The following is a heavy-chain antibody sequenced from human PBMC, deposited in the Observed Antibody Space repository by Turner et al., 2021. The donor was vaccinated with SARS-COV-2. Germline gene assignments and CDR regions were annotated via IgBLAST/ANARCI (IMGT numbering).Heavy chain of an antibody. Sequence: EVQLGESGGRLVKPGGSLRLPCAASGFTFSSYSMNWVRQAPGKGLEWVSSISSSSSYIYYADSVKGRFTISRDNAKNSLYLQMNSLRAEDTAVYYCARSPTAPGYYYDSSGYYTPYYFDYWGQGTLVTVSS. D-gene: IGHD3-22*01. J-gene: IGHJ4*02. V-gene: IGHV3-21*01. CDR3: ARSPTAPGYYYDSSGYYTPYYFDY. CDR2: ISSSSSYI. CDR1: GFTFSSYS.